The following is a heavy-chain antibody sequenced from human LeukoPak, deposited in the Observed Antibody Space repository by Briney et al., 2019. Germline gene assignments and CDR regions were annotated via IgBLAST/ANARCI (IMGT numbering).Heavy chain of an antibody. CDR1: GGSISSYY. CDR3: ARVIQEMATISFDY. J-gene: IGHJ4*02. V-gene: IGHV4-59*01. CDR2: IYYSGST. Sequence: SETLSLTCTVSGGSISSYYWSWIRQPPGKGLEWIGYIYYSGSTNYNPSLKSRVTISVDTSKNQFSLKLSSVTAADTAVYYCARVIQEMATISFDYWGQGTLVTVSP. D-gene: IGHD5-12*01.